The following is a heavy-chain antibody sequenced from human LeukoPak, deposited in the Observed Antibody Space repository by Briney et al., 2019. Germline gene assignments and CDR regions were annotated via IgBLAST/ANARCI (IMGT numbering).Heavy chain of an antibody. J-gene: IGHJ5*02. CDR3: AGRTRNCSGGSCNSSPNWFDP. Sequence: SETLSLTCTVSGGSISSYYWSWIRQPPGKGLEWIGRIYTSGSTNYNPSLKSRVTMSVDTSKNQFSLKLSSVTAADTAVYYCAGRTRNCSGGSCNSSPNWFDPWGQGTLVTVSS. D-gene: IGHD2-15*01. V-gene: IGHV4-4*07. CDR1: GGSISSYY. CDR2: IYTSGST.